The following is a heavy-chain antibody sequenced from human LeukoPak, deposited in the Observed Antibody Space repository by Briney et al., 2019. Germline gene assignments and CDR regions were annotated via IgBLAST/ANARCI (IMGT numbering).Heavy chain of an antibody. Sequence: SETLSLTCTVSGGSISSGSYYWSWIRQPPGKGLEWIGSIYHSGSTYYNPSLKSRVTISVDTSKNQFSLKLSSVTAADTAVYYCARVRFSSSYVDYWGQGTLVTVSS. J-gene: IGHJ4*02. CDR1: GGSISSGSYY. CDR3: ARVRFSSSYVDY. CDR2: IYHSGST. D-gene: IGHD6-6*01. V-gene: IGHV4-39*07.